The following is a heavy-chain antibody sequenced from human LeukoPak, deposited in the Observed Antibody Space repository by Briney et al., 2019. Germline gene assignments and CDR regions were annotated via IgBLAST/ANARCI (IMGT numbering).Heavy chain of an antibody. CDR1: GYTFTSYG. CDR3: ARSGYSYGPPYYYYYMDV. V-gene: IGHV1-18*01. Sequence: ASVKASCKASGYTFTSYGISWVRQAPGQGLEWMGWISAYNGNTNYAQKLQGRVTMTTDTSTSTAYMELRSLRSEDTAVYYCARSGYSYGPPYYYYYMDVWGKGTTVTVSS. J-gene: IGHJ6*03. D-gene: IGHD5-18*01. CDR2: ISAYNGNT.